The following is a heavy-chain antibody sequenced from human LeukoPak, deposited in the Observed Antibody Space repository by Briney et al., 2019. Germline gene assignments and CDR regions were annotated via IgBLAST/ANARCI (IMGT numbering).Heavy chain of an antibody. J-gene: IGHJ5*02. CDR2: ISGSGGST. Sequence: PGGSLRLSCAASGFTFSSYAMSWVRQAPGKGLEWVSAISGSGGSTHYADSVKGRFTISRDNSKNTLYLQMNSLRAEDTAVYYCAKGAITIFGVVIATNWFDPWGQGTLVTVSS. CDR1: GFTFSSYA. D-gene: IGHD3-3*01. V-gene: IGHV3-23*01. CDR3: AKGAITIFGVVIATNWFDP.